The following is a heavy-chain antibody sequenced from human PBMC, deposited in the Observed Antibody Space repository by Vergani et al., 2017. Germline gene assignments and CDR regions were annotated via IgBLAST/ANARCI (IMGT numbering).Heavy chain of an antibody. CDR2: ISYDGSNK. D-gene: IGHD2-2*01. CDR3: ARDGGYCSSTSCYGAFDI. CDR1: GFTFSSYA. Sequence: QVQLVESGGGVVQPGRSLRLSCAASGFTFSSYAMHWVRQAPGKGLGWVAVISYDGSNKYYADSVKGRFTISRDNSKNTLYLQMNSLRAEDTAVYYCARDGGYCSSTSCYGAFDIGGEGTMVTVSS. V-gene: IGHV3-30-3*01. J-gene: IGHJ3*02.